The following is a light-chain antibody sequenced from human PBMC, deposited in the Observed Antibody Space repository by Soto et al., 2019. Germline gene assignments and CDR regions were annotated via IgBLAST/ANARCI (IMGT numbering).Light chain of an antibody. CDR3: AAWDDSLNGYV. V-gene: IGLV1-44*01. J-gene: IGLJ1*01. Sequence: QSVLTQPPSASGTPGQRVTISCSGSSSNIGSNTVNWYQQPPGTAPKLLIHANNQRPSGVPDRFSGSKSGTSASLAISWLQSEEADYYCAAWDDSLNGYVFGTGTKLTVL. CDR2: ANN. CDR1: SSNIGSNT.